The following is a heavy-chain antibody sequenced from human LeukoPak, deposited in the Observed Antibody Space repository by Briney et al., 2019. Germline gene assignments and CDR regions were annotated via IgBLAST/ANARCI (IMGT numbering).Heavy chain of an antibody. CDR3: ARCRFIARKYCSRTSCQGYWYFDL. J-gene: IGHJ2*01. Sequence: SETLSLTCAVYGGSFSGYYWSWIRQPPGKGLEWIGEINHSGSTNYNPSLKSRVTISVDTSKNQFSLKLSSVTAADTAVYYCARCRFIARKYCSRTSCQGYWYFDLWGRGTLVTVSS. CDR1: GGSFSGYY. D-gene: IGHD2-2*01. CDR2: INHSGST. V-gene: IGHV4-34*01.